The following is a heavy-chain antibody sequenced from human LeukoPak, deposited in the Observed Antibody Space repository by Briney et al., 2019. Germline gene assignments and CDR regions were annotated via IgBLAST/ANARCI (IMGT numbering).Heavy chain of an antibody. D-gene: IGHD3-22*01. Sequence: GALRLSCAASGFTFSSYEMNWVRQAPGKGLEWVSYISSSSSTIYYADSVKGRFTISRDNAKNSLYLQMNSLRAEDTAVYYCARDPYYYDSSGYGDLDYWGQGTLVTVSS. CDR2: ISSSSSTI. V-gene: IGHV3-48*01. J-gene: IGHJ4*02. CDR3: ARDPYYYDSSGYGDLDY. CDR1: GFTFSSYE.